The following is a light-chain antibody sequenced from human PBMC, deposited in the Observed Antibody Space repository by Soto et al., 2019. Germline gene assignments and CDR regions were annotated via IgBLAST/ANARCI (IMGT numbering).Light chain of an antibody. CDR1: SSNIGSNT. CDR2: SNN. J-gene: IGLJ1*01. Sequence: SVLTQPHSASGTPGQRVTISCSGSSSNIGSNTVNWYQQLPGTAPKLLIYSNNQRPSGVPDRFSGSKSGTSASLAISGLQSEDEADYYCAAWDDSLNYVFGTGTKVTVL. CDR3: AAWDDSLNYV. V-gene: IGLV1-44*01.